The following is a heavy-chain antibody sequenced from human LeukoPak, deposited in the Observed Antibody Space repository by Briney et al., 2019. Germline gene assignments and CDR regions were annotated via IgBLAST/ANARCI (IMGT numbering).Heavy chain of an antibody. CDR2: IIPILGIA. V-gene: IGHV1-69*04. J-gene: IGHJ4*02. CDR3: ARERLERRLADY. Sequence: SVKVSCKASGGTFSSYAISWVRQAPGQGLEWMGRIIPILGIAKYAQKFQGRVTFTADKSTSTAYMELSSLRSEDTAVYYCARERLERRLADYWGEGTRVTVYS. D-gene: IGHD1-1*01. CDR1: GGTFSSYA.